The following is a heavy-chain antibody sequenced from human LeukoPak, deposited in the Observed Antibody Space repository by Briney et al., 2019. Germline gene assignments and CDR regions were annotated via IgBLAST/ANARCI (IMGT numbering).Heavy chain of an antibody. J-gene: IGHJ5*02. D-gene: IGHD3-10*01. V-gene: IGHV4-39*07. CDR2: IYYSGST. CDR3: ARLAFYYGSGSLAPHNWFDP. CDR1: GGSISSSSYY. Sequence: SETLSLTCTVSGGSISSSSYYWGWIRQPPGKGLEWIGSIYYSGSTYYNPSLKSRVTISVDTSKNQFSLKLSSVTAADTAVYYCARLAFYYGSGSLAPHNWFDPWGQGTLVTVSS.